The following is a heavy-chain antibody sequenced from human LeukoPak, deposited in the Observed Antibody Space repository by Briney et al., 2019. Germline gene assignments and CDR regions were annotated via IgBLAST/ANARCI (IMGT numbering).Heavy chain of an antibody. CDR3: ARARNFGGGRFYFDS. V-gene: IGHV4-59*01. Sequence: PSETLSLTCTVSGASISSYHWSWIRQPPGKGLEWIGYVYGSGSTDHNPSLKSRVTISVDTSKNHFSLKLTSVTAADTAVYFCARARNFGGGRFYFDSWGQGILVTVSS. CDR2: VYGSGST. D-gene: IGHD3-16*01. CDR1: GASISSYH. J-gene: IGHJ4*02.